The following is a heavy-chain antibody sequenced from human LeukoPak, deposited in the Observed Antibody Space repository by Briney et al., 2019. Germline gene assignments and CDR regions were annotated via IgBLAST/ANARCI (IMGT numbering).Heavy chain of an antibody. CDR3: ARAHGDSGYYYGHDY. CDR2: ISHNGGST. D-gene: IGHD3-10*01. CDR1: GFTFSSYA. Sequence: GGSLRLSCAASGFTFSSYAMHWVRQAPGKGLEYVSAISHNGGSTYYANSVKGRFTISRDNSKNTLYLQMNSLRAEDTAVYYCARAHGDSGYYYGHDYWGQGTLVTVSS. V-gene: IGHV3-64*01. J-gene: IGHJ4*02.